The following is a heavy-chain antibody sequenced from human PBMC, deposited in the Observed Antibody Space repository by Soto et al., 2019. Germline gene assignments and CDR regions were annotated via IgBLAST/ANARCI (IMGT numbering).Heavy chain of an antibody. CDR2: ISAYNGNT. CDR3: AKTRVLLRRTPNGMDV. J-gene: IGHJ6*02. D-gene: IGHD3-10*01. Sequence: GASVKVSCKASGYTFTSYGISWVRQAPGQGLEWMGWISAYNGNTNYAQKLQGRVTITTDTSTSTAYMELRSLRSDDTAVYYCAKTRVLLRRTPNGMDVCGQGTTVTVSS. V-gene: IGHV1-18*01. CDR1: GYTFTSYG.